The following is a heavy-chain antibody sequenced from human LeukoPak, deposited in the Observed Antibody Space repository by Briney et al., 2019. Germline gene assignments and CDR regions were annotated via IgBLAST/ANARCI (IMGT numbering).Heavy chain of an antibody. CDR3: ARETTYDFWSGSPSDWFDP. J-gene: IGHJ5*02. CDR2: INHSGST. CDR1: GGSINNGDYY. D-gene: IGHD3-3*01. V-gene: IGHV4-34*01. Sequence: PSETLSLTCTVSGGSINNGDYYCSWIRQPPGKGLEWIGEINHSGSTNYNPSLKSRVTISVDTSKNQFSLKLSSVTAADTAVYYCARETTYDFWSGSPSDWFDPWGQGTLVTVSS.